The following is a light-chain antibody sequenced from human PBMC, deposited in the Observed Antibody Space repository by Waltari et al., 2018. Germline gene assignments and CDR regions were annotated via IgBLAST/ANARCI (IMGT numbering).Light chain of an antibody. V-gene: IGLV2-14*01. CDR3: SSYTSSSTLV. J-gene: IGLJ3*02. CDR2: EFS. CDR1: STAVVGSNY. Sequence: QSDLTQPAPVSASPGHSIPLPCTVTSTAVVGSNYPSWYQQHPGKARKLTLYEFSNRPSGVSNRFLVSKSGNTASLTISGLQAEDEADYYCSSYTSSSTLVFRGGTKLTV.